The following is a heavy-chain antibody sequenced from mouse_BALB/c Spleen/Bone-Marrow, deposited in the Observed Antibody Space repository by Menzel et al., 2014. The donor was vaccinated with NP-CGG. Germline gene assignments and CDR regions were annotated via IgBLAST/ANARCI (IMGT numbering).Heavy chain of an antibody. V-gene: IGHV1-14*01. CDR3: ARDGNPYWYFDV. J-gene: IGHJ1*01. D-gene: IGHD2-1*01. CDR2: INPYNDGT. CDR1: GYTFTSYV. Sequence: EVKLMESGSELVKPGASVKMSCKASGYTFTSYVMHWVKQKPGQGLEWIGYINPYNDGTKYNEKFKGKATLTSDKSSSTAYMELSSLTSEDSAVYYCARDGNPYWYFDVWGAGTTVTVSS.